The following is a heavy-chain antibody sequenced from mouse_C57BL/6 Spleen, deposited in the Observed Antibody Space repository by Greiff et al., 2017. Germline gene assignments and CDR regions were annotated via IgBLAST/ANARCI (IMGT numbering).Heavy chain of an antibody. CDR2: ISYDGSN. J-gene: IGHJ4*01. Sequence: EESGPGLVKPSQSLSLTCSVTGYSITSGYYWNWIRQFPGNKLEWMGYISYDGSNNYNPSLKNRISITRDTSKNQFFLKLNSVTTEDTATYYCARGGTYAMDYWGQGTSVTVSS. CDR3: ARGGTYAMDY. CDR1: GYSITSGYY. V-gene: IGHV3-6*01.